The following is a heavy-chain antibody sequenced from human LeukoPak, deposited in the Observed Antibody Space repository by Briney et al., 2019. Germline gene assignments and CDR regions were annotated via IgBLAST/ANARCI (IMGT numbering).Heavy chain of an antibody. J-gene: IGHJ4*02. CDR1: GGSISTGSYY. D-gene: IGHD3-16*01. Sequence: PSQTLSLTCTVSGGSISTGSYYCPWIRQPAGKGLEWIGRIYTSGSTNYNPSLKSRVTISVDTSKNQFSLRLSSVTASDTAVYYCARCLGGRCDYFDYWGQGALVTVSS. CDR3: ARCLGGRCDYFDY. CDR2: IYTSGST. V-gene: IGHV4-61*02.